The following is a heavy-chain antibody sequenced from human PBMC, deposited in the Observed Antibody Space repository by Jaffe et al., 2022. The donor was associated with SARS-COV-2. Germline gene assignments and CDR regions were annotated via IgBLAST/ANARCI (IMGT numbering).Heavy chain of an antibody. D-gene: IGHD6-13*01. CDR3: ARGGSWYGHFDF. CDR2: IYYTGTT. J-gene: IGHJ4*02. Sequence: QVQLQESGPGLVKPSETLSLTCTVSGGSISTYYWSWIRQPPGKGLEWIGYIYYTGTTNYNPSLKSRVTISVDTSKNQFSLKLSSVTAADTAVYYCARGGSWYGHFDFWGQGTLVTVSS. V-gene: IGHV4-59*01. CDR1: GGSISTYY.